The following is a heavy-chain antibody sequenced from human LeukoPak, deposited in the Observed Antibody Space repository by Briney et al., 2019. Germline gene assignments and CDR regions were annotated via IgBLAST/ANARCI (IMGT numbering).Heavy chain of an antibody. D-gene: IGHD2-2*01. CDR2: IYHSGST. V-gene: IGHV4-59*12. CDR3: AREGGSTSNYYYYMDV. Sequence: PSETLSLTCTVSGGSISSYYWSWIRQPPGKGLEWIGYIYHSGSTYYNPSLKSRATISVDRSKNQFSLKLSSVTAADTAVYYCAREGGSTSNYYYYMDVWGKGTTVTVSS. CDR1: GGSISSYY. J-gene: IGHJ6*03.